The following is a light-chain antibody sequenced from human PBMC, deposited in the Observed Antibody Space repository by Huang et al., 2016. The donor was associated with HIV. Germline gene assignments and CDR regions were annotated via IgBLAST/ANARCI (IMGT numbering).Light chain of an antibody. Sequence: DIVMTQSPDSLAVSLGEAATLTCRSSESVLSIATNKNYLAWFQQKSVQSPKLLIFWASTREAGVPDRFSASGSGTHFTLTINNVKTEDVAIYYCQQYYTSPQTFGPGTRVEI. CDR2: WAS. V-gene: IGKV4-1*01. J-gene: IGKJ1*01. CDR1: ESVLSIATNKNY. CDR3: QQYYTSPQT.